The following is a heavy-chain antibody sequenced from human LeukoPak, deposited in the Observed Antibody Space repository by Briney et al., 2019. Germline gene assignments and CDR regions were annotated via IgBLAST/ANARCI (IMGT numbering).Heavy chain of an antibody. CDR3: VKDLNGTWSFDY. Sequence: GGSLRLSCSASGFTFSAYFMHWVRQAPGKGLEYVSSISSNEYDTYYADSVKGRFTISRDNSKNALFLQMSGLRAEDTAVYYCVKDLNGTWSFDYWGQGTLVTVSS. V-gene: IGHV3-64D*06. CDR1: GFTFSAYF. CDR2: ISSNEYDT. J-gene: IGHJ4*02. D-gene: IGHD2-8*01.